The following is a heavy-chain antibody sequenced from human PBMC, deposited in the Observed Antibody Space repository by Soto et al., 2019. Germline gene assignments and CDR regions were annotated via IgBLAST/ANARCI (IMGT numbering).Heavy chain of an antibody. CDR1: GFTFSGSA. CDR3: TTPSYDFWSGYYNWFDP. V-gene: IGHV3-73*02. Sequence: EVQLVESGGGLVQPGGSLKLSCAASGFTFSGSAMHWVRQASGKGLEWVGRIRSKANSYATAYAASVKGRFTISRDDSKNTAYLQMNSLKTEDTAVYYCTTPSYDFWSGYYNWFDPWVQGTLVTVSS. D-gene: IGHD3-3*01. CDR2: IRSKANSYAT. J-gene: IGHJ5*02.